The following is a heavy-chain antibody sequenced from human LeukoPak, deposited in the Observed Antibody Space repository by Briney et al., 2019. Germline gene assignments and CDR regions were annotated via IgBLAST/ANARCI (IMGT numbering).Heavy chain of an antibody. V-gene: IGHV1-2*02. CDR1: GYTFTSYD. D-gene: IGHD1-1*01. CDR2: INPNSGGT. Sequence: GASVKVSCKASGYTFTSYDINWVRQATGQGLEWMGWINPNSGGTNYVQKFQGRVTMTRDTSISTAYMELSRQRSDDTAVYYCAREVTTGTRALDYWGQGTLVTVSS. J-gene: IGHJ4*02. CDR3: AREVTTGTRALDY.